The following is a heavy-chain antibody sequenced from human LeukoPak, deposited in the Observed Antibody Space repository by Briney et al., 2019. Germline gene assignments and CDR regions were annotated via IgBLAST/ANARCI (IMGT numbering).Heavy chain of an antibody. J-gene: IGHJ2*01. Sequence: GESLKISCKGSGYSFTSYWIGWVRQMPGKGLEWMGIIYPGDSDTRYSPSFQGQVTISADKPISTAYLQWSSLKASDTAMYYCARRHEYCSGGSCYSPYRYFDLWGRGTLVTVSS. CDR3: ARRHEYCSGGSCYSPYRYFDL. CDR2: IYPGDSDT. V-gene: IGHV5-51*01. CDR1: GYSFTSYW. D-gene: IGHD2-15*01.